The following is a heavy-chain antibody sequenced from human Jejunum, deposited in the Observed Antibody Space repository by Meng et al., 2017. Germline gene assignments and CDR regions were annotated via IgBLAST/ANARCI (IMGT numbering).Heavy chain of an antibody. V-gene: IGHV4-34*01. D-gene: IGHD2-15*01. Sequence: SETLSLTCAVYGGSLSGYYWSWIRQAPEKGLEYIGDIHHSGSTTYMPSLRGRLTISLDRSNNQFPLNLHSVAAADTATYYCVRRRSGASSLFDLWGPGTLVTVSS. CDR1: GGSLSGYY. CDR3: VRRRSGASSLFDL. CDR2: IHHSGST. J-gene: IGHJ5*02.